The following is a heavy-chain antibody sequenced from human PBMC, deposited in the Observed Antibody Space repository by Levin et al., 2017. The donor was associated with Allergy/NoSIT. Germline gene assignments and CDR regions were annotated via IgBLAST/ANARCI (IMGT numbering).Heavy chain of an antibody. V-gene: IGHV3-74*01. D-gene: IGHD6-13*01. CDR1: GFTFSSYW. Sequence: PGGSLRLSCAASGFTFSSYWMHWVRQAPGKGLVWVSRINSGGSSTNYADSVKGRFTISRDNANNTLYLQMNSLRAEDTAVYYCARGYSSSASWFDPWGQGTLVTVSS. CDR3: ARGYSSSASWFDP. J-gene: IGHJ5*02. CDR2: INSGGSST.